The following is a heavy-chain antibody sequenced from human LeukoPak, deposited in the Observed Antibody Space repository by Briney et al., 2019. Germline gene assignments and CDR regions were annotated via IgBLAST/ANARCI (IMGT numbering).Heavy chain of an antibody. CDR1: GGSFSGYY. CDR2: INHSGST. CDR3: ARARGIAARLPFDY. Sequence: SETLSLTCAVYGGSFSGYYWGWIRQPPGKGLEWIGEINHSGSTNYNPSLKSRVTISVDTSKNQFSLKLSSVTAADTAVYYCARARGIAARLPFDYWGQGTLVTVSS. D-gene: IGHD6-6*01. J-gene: IGHJ4*02. V-gene: IGHV4-34*01.